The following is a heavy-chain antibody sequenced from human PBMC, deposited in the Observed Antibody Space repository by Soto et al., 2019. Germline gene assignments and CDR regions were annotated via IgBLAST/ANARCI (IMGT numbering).Heavy chain of an antibody. CDR2: IYYSGST. J-gene: IGHJ6*02. CDR3: ARALVTGSGYYYYGMDV. CDR1: GGSISSSSYY. V-gene: IGHV4-39*07. D-gene: IGHD3-10*01. Sequence: SETLSLTCTVSGGSISSSSYYWGWIRQPPGKGLEWIGSIYYSGSTYYNPSLKSRVTISVDTSKNQFSLKLSSVTAADTAVYYCARALVTGSGYYYYGMDVWGQGTTVT.